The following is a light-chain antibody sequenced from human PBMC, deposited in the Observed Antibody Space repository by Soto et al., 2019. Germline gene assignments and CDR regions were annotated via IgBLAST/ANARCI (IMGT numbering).Light chain of an antibody. J-gene: IGKJ1*01. Sequence: SVLTQSPGTLSFSTGARVTLPRTASQSVSSSYLALYQQKPGQAPRLLIYGASSRATGIPDRFSGSGSGTDFTLTISRLEPEDFAVYYCQQYGSSPWTFGQGTKVAIK. V-gene: IGKV3-20*01. CDR2: GAS. CDR3: QQYGSSPWT. CDR1: QSVSSSY.